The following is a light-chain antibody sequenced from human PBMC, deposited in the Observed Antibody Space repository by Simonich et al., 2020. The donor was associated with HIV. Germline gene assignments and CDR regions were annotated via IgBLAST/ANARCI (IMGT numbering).Light chain of an antibody. J-gene: IGKJ1*01. CDR2: AAS. CDR1: QSISSY. CDR3: LQDYNYPWT. Sequence: IQMTQSPSSLSASVGDRVTITCRASQSISSYLNWYQQKPGKAPKLLIYAASSLQSGVPSRFSGSGSVTDFTLTISSLQPEDFATYYCLQDYNYPWTFGQGTKVEIK. V-gene: IGKV1-6*01.